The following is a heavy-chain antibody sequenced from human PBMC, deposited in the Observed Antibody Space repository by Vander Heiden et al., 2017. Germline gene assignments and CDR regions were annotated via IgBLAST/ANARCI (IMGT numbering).Heavy chain of an antibody. CDR3: AKWAMGSGVDY. CDR1: GFTFSSYG. V-gene: IGHV3-30*18. D-gene: IGHD1-26*01. J-gene: IGHJ4*02. CDR2: ISYDGSNK. Sequence: QVQLVESGGGVVQPGRSLRLSCAASGFTFSSYGMHWVRQAPGKGLEWLAVISYDGSNKYYADSVKGRFTISRDNSKNTLYLQMNSLRAEDTAVYYCAKWAMGSGVDYWGQGTLVTVSS.